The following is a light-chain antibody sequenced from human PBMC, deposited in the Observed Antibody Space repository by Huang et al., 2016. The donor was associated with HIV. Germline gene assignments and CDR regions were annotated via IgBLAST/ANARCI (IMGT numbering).Light chain of an antibody. J-gene: IGKJ2*01. CDR2: SAS. V-gene: IGKV3-15*01. Sequence: EIVLTQSPATLSVSPGERATLSCRASQSVGSDLAWYQHRPGQAPRLLIYSASTRSTGIPARCSGSGYGTDFILTVSSLQSEDFALYYCQQYRDWPPYTFGQGTKLEIK. CDR1: QSVGSD. CDR3: QQYRDWPPYT.